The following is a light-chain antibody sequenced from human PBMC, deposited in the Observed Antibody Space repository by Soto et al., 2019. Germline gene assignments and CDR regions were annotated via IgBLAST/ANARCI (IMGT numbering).Light chain of an antibody. CDR2: GAS. J-gene: IGKJ2*01. CDR1: QSVASSH. V-gene: IGKV3-20*01. Sequence: EIVLTQSPGTRSLSPGERATLSCRASQSVASSHLAWYQQRPGQTPRLLIYGASTRATGIPDRFSGSGSGADFTLTISRLEPDDFAVYYCQQYGGSPYTFGQGTKLEIK. CDR3: QQYGGSPYT.